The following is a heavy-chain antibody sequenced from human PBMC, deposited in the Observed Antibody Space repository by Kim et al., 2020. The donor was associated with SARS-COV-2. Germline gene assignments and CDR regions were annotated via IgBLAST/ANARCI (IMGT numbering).Heavy chain of an antibody. CDR2: IYYSGST. CDR3: ARYVEDTDYWYFDL. D-gene: IGHD2-15*01. Sequence: SETLSLTCTVSGGSVSSGSYYWNWIRQPPGKGLEWIGYIYYSGSTNYNPSLTSRVTISVDTSKNHFSLKLSSVTAADTAMYYCARYVEDTDYWYFDLWGRGTLVTVPS. CDR1: GGSVSSGSYY. J-gene: IGHJ2*01. V-gene: IGHV4-61*03.